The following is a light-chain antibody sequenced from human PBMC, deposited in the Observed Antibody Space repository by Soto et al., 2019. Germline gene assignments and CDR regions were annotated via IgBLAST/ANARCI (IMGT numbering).Light chain of an antibody. CDR1: QSVSSSY. V-gene: IGKV3-20*01. Sequence: EIVLTQSPGTLSLSPGERATLSCRASQSVSSSYLAWYQQKPGQAPRLLIYGASSRATGIPDRFSGSGSGTDFTLTISRLEPEYFAVYYCQQYGSSPQGLTFGGGTKVEIK. J-gene: IGKJ4*01. CDR2: GAS. CDR3: QQYGSSPQGLT.